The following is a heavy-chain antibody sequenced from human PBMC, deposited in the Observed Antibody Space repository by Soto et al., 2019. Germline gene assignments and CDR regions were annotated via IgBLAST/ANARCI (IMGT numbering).Heavy chain of an antibody. CDR1: GGTFSSYA. J-gene: IGHJ4*02. CDR2: IIPIFGTA. CDR3: ASSNYYGSVAFDY. V-gene: IGHV1-69*13. D-gene: IGHD3-10*01. Sequence: ASVKVSCKASGGTFSSYAISWVRQAPGQGLEWMGGIIPIFGTANYAQKFQGRVTITADESTSTAYMELSSLRSEDTAVYYCASSNYYGSVAFDYWGQGTLVTVSS.